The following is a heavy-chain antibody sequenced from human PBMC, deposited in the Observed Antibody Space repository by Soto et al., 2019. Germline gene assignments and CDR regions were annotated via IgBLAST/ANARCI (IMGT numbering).Heavy chain of an antibody. V-gene: IGHV4-31*03. CDR1: GGSISSGGYY. CDR2: IYYSGST. J-gene: IGHJ4*02. D-gene: IGHD3-22*01. CDR3: ARVHYYDSSAYYL. Sequence: SETLSLTCTVSGGSISSGGYYWSWIRQHPGKGLEWIGYIYYSGSTYYNPSLKSRVTISVDTSKNQFSLKLSSVTAADTAVYYCARVHYYDSSAYYLWGQGTLVTVSS.